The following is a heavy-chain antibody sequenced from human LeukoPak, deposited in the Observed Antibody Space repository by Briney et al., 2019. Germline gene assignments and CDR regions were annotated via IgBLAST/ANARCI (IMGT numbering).Heavy chain of an antibody. CDR1: GFTFDDYA. CDR3: AKDQDDSSGSFDY. Sequence: GRSLRLSCAASGFTFDDYAMHWVRQAPGKGLEWVSGISWNSGSIGYANSVKGRFTIPRDNAKNSLYLQMNSLRAEDTALYYCAKDQDDSSGSFDYWGQGTLVTVSS. J-gene: IGHJ4*02. V-gene: IGHV3-9*01. CDR2: ISWNSGSI. D-gene: IGHD3-22*01.